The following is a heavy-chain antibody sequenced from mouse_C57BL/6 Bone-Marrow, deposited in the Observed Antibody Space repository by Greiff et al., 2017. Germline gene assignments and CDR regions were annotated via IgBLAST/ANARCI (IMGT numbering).Heavy chain of an antibody. D-gene: IGHD2-12*01. V-gene: IGHV1-26*01. CDR3: ARSYYRRFAY. CDR1: GYTFTDYY. Sequence: EVQLQQSGPELVKPGASVKISCKASGYTFTDYYMHWVKQSHGKSLEWIGDINPNNGGTSYNQKFKGKATLTVDKSSSTAYMELRSLTSEDSAVYYWARSYYRRFAYWGQGTLVTVSA. J-gene: IGHJ3*01. CDR2: INPNNGGT.